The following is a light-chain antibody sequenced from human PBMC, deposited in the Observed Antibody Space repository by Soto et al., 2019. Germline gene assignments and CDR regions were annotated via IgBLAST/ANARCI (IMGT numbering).Light chain of an antibody. Sequence: DIQMTQSPSSLSASVGDRITITCRASQDISNYLAWYQQKPGKVPKLLIYSAFTLQSGVPSGFSGSESGTNFTLTISSLQPEDVATYFCQKYNSALTFGQGTRLET. V-gene: IGKV1-27*01. J-gene: IGKJ5*01. CDR1: QDISNY. CDR2: SAF. CDR3: QKYNSALT.